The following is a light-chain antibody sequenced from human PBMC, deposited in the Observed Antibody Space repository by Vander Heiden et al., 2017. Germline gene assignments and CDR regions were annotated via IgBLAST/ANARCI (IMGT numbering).Light chain of an antibody. CDR3: LSTDNSGNHVI. J-gene: IGLJ2*01. V-gene: IGLV3-10*01. CDR1: GMPKKF. CDR2: EDN. Sequence: SFVFTPPPSLSFSPGQTARSTCSGDGMPKKFAYWYQQKSGLAPGLVIYEDNKRPSEIPERFSGSSSGTMATLTISGAQVEDEADYYCLSTDNSGNHVIFGGGTKLTVL.